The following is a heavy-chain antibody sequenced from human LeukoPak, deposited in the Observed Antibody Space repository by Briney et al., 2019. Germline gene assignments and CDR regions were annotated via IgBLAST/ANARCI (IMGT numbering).Heavy chain of an antibody. V-gene: IGHV3-30*02. CDR2: IRYDGSNK. J-gene: IGHJ4*02. CDR1: GFTFSSYG. CDR3: AKDMVTPGISDY. Sequence: AGGSLRLSCAASGFTFSSYGMHWVRQAPGKGLEWVAFIRYDGSNKYYADSVKGRFTISRDNFKNTLYLQMNSLRAEDTAVYYCAKDMVTPGISDYWGQGTLVTVSS. D-gene: IGHD4-23*01.